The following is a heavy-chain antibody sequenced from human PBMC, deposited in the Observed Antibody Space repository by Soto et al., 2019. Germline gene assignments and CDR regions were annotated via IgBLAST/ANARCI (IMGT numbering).Heavy chain of an antibody. D-gene: IGHD1-26*01. CDR1: GYTFSGYS. J-gene: IGHJ6*02. V-gene: IGHV1-3*01. CDR2: IDAASGNT. CDR3: GRSVVGATGEILYNAMDV. Sequence: QVQLVQSGAEVKKPGASVKVSCKASGYTFSGYSLHWVRQAPGQRLEWMGWIDAASGNTKYSRRFRGRVSITSDTSASTAYMEVSGLRSEDTAVYYCGRSVVGATGEILYNAMDVWGQGTTVTVSS.